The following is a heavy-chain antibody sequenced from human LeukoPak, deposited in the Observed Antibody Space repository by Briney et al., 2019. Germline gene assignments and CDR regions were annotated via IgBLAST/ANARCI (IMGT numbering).Heavy chain of an antibody. Sequence: PSETLSLTCTVSGYSISSDYYWGWIRQPPGKGLEWIGSIYHSGSTYYNPSLKSRVTISVDTSKNQFSLNPTSLTAADTAVYYCARDRKYYYHMDVWGKGTTVTVSS. V-gene: IGHV4-38-2*02. CDR2: IYHSGST. D-gene: IGHD1-14*01. CDR3: ARDRKYYYHMDV. J-gene: IGHJ6*03. CDR1: GYSISSDYY.